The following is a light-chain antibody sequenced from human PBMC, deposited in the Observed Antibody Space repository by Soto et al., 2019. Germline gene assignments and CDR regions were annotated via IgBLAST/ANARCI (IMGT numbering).Light chain of an antibody. CDR3: QQSYSTSVT. Sequence: DIHMSQSPSSLSAAVEDRVIITSRASQSISSYLNWYQQKPGKAPKLLIYAASSLQSGVPSRFSGSGSGTDFTLTISSLQPEDFATYYCQQSYSTSVTFGQGTKVDI. J-gene: IGKJ1*01. CDR1: QSISSY. CDR2: AAS. V-gene: IGKV1-39*01.